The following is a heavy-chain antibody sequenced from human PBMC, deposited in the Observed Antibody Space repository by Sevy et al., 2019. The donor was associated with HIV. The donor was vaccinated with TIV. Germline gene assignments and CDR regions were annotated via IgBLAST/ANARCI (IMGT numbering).Heavy chain of an antibody. D-gene: IGHD6-19*01. CDR2: IIAYNGNT. V-gene: IGHV1-18*01. J-gene: IGHJ4*02. CDR1: GYTFTSYG. CDR3: ARDRGEQWLVYFDY. Sequence: ASVKVSCKASGYTFTSYGISWVRQAPGQGLEWMGWIIAYNGNTNYAQKLQGRVTMTTDTSTSTAYMELRSLRSDDTAVYYCARDRGEQWLVYFDYWGQGTLVTVSS.